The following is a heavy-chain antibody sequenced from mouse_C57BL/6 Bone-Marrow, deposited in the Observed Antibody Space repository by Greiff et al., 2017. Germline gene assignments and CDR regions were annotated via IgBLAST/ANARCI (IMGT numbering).Heavy chain of an antibody. CDR2: IYPRDGST. CDR3: ARRRIYSAMDY. Sequence: QVTLKESGPELVKPGASVKLSCKASGYTFTSYDINWVKQRPGQGLEWIGWIYPRDGSTKYNEKFKGKATLTVDTSSSTAYMGLHSLKSEDSAVYFCARRRIYSAMDYWGQGTSVTVSS. CDR1: GYTFTSYD. V-gene: IGHV1-85*01. D-gene: IGHD1-1*01. J-gene: IGHJ4*01.